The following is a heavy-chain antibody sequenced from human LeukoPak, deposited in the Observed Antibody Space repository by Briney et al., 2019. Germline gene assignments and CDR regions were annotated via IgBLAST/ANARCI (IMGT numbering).Heavy chain of an antibody. Sequence: PGGSLRLSCAASGITLRNFGMHWVRQAPGRGLEWVAAISYGGIEEFYADSLKGRFTISRDDSKNTVSLQMNSLRPEDTAVYYCAANTSPVGFYFGYWGQGTLVTVSS. J-gene: IGHJ4*02. V-gene: IGHV3-30*03. D-gene: IGHD2-2*01. CDR2: ISYGGIEE. CDR1: GITLRNFG. CDR3: AANTSPVGFYFGY.